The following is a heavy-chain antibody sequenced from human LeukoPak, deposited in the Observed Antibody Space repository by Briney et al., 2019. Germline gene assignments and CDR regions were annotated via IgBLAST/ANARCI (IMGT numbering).Heavy chain of an antibody. J-gene: IGHJ6*02. Sequence: GASVKVSCKASGYTFTGYYMHWVRQAPGQGLEWMGWINPNSGGTNYAQKFQGRVTMTRDTPISTAYMELSRLRSDDTAVYYCARAPYCSSTSCYAPWGQGTTVTVSS. CDR1: GYTFTGYY. CDR2: INPNSGGT. D-gene: IGHD2-2*01. CDR3: ARAPYCSSTSCYAP. V-gene: IGHV1-2*02.